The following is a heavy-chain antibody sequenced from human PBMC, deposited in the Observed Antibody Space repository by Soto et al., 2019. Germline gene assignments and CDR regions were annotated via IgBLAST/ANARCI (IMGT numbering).Heavy chain of an antibody. V-gene: IGHV3-23*01. CDR3: AKLEASDYGDPPPYYFDY. CDR2: ISGSGGST. D-gene: IGHD4-17*01. J-gene: IGHJ4*02. CDR1: GFTFSSYA. Sequence: EVQLLESGGGLVQPGGSLRLSCAASGFTFSSYAMSWVRQAPWKGLEWVSAISGSGGSTYYADSVKGRFTISRDNSKNTLYLQMNSLRAEDTAVYYCAKLEASDYGDPPPYYFDYWGQGTLVTVSS.